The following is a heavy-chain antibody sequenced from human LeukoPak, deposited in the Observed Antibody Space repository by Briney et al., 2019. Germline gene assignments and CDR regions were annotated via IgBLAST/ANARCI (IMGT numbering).Heavy chain of an antibody. CDR3: ARDRYNFDY. CDR2: INSDGSTT. Sequence: GGSLRLSWAASGFTFSSYWMQWVRQAPGKGLVWVSRINSDGSTTNYADSVRGRFTISRDNAQNTLYLQMTSLGAEDTAMYYCARDRYNFDYWGQGTLVTVSS. D-gene: IGHD5-18*01. V-gene: IGHV3-74*01. J-gene: IGHJ4*02. CDR1: GFTFSSYW.